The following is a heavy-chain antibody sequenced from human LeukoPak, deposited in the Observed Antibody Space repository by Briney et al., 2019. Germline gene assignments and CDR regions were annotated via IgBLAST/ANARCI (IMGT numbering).Heavy chain of an antibody. CDR2: TYYRSKWYN. J-gene: IGHJ4*02. CDR3: ARDKGGSGYDHLDS. CDR1: GDSVSTNSAA. V-gene: IGHV6-1*01. Sequence: SQTLSLTCAISGDSVSTNSAAWNWIRQSPSKGLEWLGSTYYRSKWYNDYAVSVKSRITINPNTSKNQFSLQLNSVTPEDTAVYYCARDKGGSGYDHLDSWGQGTLVTVSS. D-gene: IGHD5-12*01.